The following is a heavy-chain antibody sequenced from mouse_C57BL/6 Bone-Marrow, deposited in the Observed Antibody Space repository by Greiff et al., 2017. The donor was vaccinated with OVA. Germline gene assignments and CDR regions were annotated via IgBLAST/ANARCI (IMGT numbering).Heavy chain of an antibody. CDR2: ISSGGSYT. CDR1: GFTFSSYG. J-gene: IGHJ3*01. Sequence: EVQLVESGGDLVKPGGSLKLSCAASGFTFSSYGMSWVRQTPDKRLEWVATISSGGSYTYYPDSVKGRFTISRDNAKNTLYLQMSSLKSEDTAMSYCARQGGFAYWGQGTLVTVSA. V-gene: IGHV5-6*01. CDR3: ARQGGFAY.